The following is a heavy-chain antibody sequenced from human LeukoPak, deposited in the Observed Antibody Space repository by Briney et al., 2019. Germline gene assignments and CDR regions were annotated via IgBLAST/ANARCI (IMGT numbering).Heavy chain of an antibody. J-gene: IGHJ4*02. Sequence: ASVKVSCKASGYTFTSYGVTWVRQAPGQGLEWMGWITAYNGNTNYATKLQGRVTMTTDTSTSTAYMESRSLRSDDTAVYYCARGSQRPFDYWGQGTLVTVSS. V-gene: IGHV1-18*01. CDR3: ARGSQRPFDY. CDR1: GYTFTSYG. CDR2: ITAYNGNT.